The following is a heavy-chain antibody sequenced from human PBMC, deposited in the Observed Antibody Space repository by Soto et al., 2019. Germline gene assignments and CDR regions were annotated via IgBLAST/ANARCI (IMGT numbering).Heavy chain of an antibody. V-gene: IGHV1-18*01. CDR3: ARDNPPLGY. Sequence: QVQLVPSGAEVKKPGASVKVSCKASGYTFTSYCISWVRQAPGQGLEWMGRISAKNGNTNYPQKLQGRVTQTTHTSTSTAYMELRSLRSDDTAGYYCARDNPPLGYWGQGTLVTVSS. J-gene: IGHJ4*02. CDR2: ISAKNGNT. CDR1: GYTFTSYC.